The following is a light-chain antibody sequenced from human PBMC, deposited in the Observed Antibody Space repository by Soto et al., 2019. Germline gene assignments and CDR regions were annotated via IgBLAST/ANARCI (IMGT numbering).Light chain of an antibody. CDR2: TAS. V-gene: IGKV1-39*01. J-gene: IGKJ2*03. CDR3: QQTYSTFTS. Sequence: DIQVTQSPSSLSASAGDRVTITCRASRGIRTYLNWYQQRPGKPPKLLIQTASTLQGGVPSRFSGSGSGTDFTLTISSLQPEDFATYFCQQTYSTFTSFGQGTKLEIK. CDR1: RGIRTY.